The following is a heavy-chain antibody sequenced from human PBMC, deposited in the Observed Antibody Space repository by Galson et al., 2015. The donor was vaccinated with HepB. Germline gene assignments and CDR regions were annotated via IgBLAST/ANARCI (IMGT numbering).Heavy chain of an antibody. CDR1: GFAFSSYE. D-gene: IGHD3-10*01. V-gene: IGHV3-48*03. CDR3: GRIPGDGSGLIDY. Sequence: SLRLSCAASGFAFSSYEVNWVRQAPGKGLQWLSYISSSGRTMYYADSVKGRFTISRDNAKNSLYLQMNSLRAEDTAVYYCGRIPGDGSGLIDYWGQGTLVTVSS. J-gene: IGHJ4*02. CDR2: ISSSGRTM.